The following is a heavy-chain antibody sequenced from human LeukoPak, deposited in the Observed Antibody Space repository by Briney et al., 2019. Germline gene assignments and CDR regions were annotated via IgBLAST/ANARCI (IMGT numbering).Heavy chain of an antibody. Sequence: ASVKVSCKASGYTFTGYYMHWVRQAPGQGLEWMGWINPNSGGTNYAQKFQGRVTMTRDTSISTAYMELSRLRSDDTAVYYCARANLDDYGGNSAECDYWGQGTLVTVSS. D-gene: IGHD4-23*01. J-gene: IGHJ4*02. CDR1: GYTFTGYY. CDR3: ARANLDDYGGNSAECDY. V-gene: IGHV1-2*02. CDR2: INPNSGGT.